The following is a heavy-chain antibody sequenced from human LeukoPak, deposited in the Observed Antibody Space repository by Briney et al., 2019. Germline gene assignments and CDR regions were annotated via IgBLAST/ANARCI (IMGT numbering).Heavy chain of an antibody. J-gene: IGHJ3*02. D-gene: IGHD4-11*01. CDR1: GGTFSSYA. CDR3: ASYPSTVPGAFDI. CDR2: IIPIFGTA. Sequence: SVKVSCKASGGTFSSYAIIWVRQAPGQGLEWMGGIIPIFGTANYAQKFQGRVTITADESTSTAYMELSSLRSEDTAVYYCASYPSTVPGAFDIWGQGTMVTVSS. V-gene: IGHV1-69*13.